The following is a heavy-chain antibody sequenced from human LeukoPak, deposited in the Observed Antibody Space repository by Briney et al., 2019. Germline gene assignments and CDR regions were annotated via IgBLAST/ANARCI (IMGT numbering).Heavy chain of an antibody. CDR1: GFAFSKLA. D-gene: IGHD6-13*01. V-gene: IGHV3-23*01. CDR3: AKDQIAAAGTSACNY. CDR2: ISDSGDIA. J-gene: IGHJ4*02. Sequence: PGGSLRLSCAASGFAFSKLAMGWVRQAPGKGLEWVSVISDSGDIAYYADSVKGRFTISRDNSKHTLYLHMNSLRAEDTAVYYCAKDQIAAAGTSACNYWGQGTLVTVSS.